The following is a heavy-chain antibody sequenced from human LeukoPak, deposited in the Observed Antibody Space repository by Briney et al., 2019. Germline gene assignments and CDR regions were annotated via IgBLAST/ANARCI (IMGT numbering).Heavy chain of an antibody. CDR2: IVVGSGNT. CDR3: AADLYGPVFDY. D-gene: IGHD3-16*01. V-gene: IGHV1-58*01. CDR1: GFTFTSST. Sequence: TSVKVSCKASGFTFTSSTVQWVRQACGQRLEWIGWIVVGSGNTKYAQKFQERVTITRDMSTNTAYMELSSLRSEDTAVYYCAADLYGPVFDYWGQGTLVTVSS. J-gene: IGHJ4*02.